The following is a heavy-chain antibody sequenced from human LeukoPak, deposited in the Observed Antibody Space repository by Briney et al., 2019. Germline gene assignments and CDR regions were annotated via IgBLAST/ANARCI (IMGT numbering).Heavy chain of an antibody. D-gene: IGHD3-22*01. Sequence: TSETLSLTCTVSGGSISSYYWSWIRQPPGKGLEWIGYTYYSGSTNYNPSLKSRVTISVDTSKNQFSLKLSSVIAADTAVYYCARDHYDSSGYSPYWYFDLWGRGTLVTVSS. CDR1: GGSISSYY. CDR3: ARDHYDSSGYSPYWYFDL. V-gene: IGHV4-59*01. CDR2: TYYSGST. J-gene: IGHJ2*01.